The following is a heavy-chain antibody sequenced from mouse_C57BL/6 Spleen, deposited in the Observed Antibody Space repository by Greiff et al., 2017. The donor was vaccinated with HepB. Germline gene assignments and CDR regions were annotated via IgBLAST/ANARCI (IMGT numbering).Heavy chain of an antibody. CDR3: ARKGVGEYFDD. J-gene: IGHJ2*01. D-gene: IGHD1-1*01. CDR2: IDPTDSET. V-gene: IGHV1-52*01. Sequence: QVQLQQPGAELVRPGSSVKLSCKASGYTFTSYWMHWVKQRPIQGLEWIGNIDPTDSETHYNQKFKDKATLTVDKSSSTAYMQLSRLTSEDSAVYCCARKGVGEYFDDWGQGTTLTVSS. CDR1: GYTFTSYW.